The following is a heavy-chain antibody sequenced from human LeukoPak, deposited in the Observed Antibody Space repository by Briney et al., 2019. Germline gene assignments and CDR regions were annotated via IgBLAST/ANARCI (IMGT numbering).Heavy chain of an antibody. D-gene: IGHD6-19*01. Sequence: GESPKISCKGSGYSFTSYWIGWVRQMPGKGLEWMGIIYPGDSDTRYSPSFQGQVTISADKSISTAYLQWSSLKASDTAMYYCARQVADNYYYYYMDVWGKGTTVTISS. CDR3: ARQVADNYYYYYMDV. V-gene: IGHV5-51*01. CDR1: GYSFTSYW. CDR2: IYPGDSDT. J-gene: IGHJ6*03.